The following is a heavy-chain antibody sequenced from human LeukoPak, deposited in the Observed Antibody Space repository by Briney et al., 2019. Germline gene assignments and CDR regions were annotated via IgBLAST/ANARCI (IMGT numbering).Heavy chain of an antibody. V-gene: IGHV1-2*02. CDR2: INPNSGGT. CDR3: ARGAEFDY. J-gene: IGHJ4*02. CDR1: GYTVMGYY. Sequence: ASVKVSCKASGYTVMGYYIHWVRQAPGQGLEWMGWINPNSGGTNYPQKFQGRVTMTRDTSISTAYMELSRLTSDDTAVYYCARGAEFDYWGQGTLVTVSS.